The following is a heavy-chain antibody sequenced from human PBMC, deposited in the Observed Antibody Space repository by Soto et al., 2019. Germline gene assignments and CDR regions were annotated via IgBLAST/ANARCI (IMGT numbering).Heavy chain of an antibody. D-gene: IGHD2-2*02. Sequence: EVQLVESGGGLVQPGTSLRLSCAASGFTFDDYAMHWVRQAPGKGLEWVSGIVWNNGNIAYADSVKGRVIISRDNAKNSLYLQMNSLRTEDTALYYCVRIPAAIGYMDVWGKGTTVTVSS. V-gene: IGHV3-9*01. CDR1: GFTFDDYA. CDR3: VRIPAAIGYMDV. J-gene: IGHJ6*03. CDR2: IVWNNGNI.